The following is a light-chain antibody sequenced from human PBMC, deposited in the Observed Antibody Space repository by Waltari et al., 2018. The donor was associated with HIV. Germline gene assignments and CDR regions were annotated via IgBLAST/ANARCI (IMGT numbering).Light chain of an antibody. CDR1: SSDVGGYKY. CDR3: SSYAGAYTYV. V-gene: IGLV2-11*01. J-gene: IGLJ1*01. Sequence: QSALTQPRSVSGSPGQSITISCTGTSSDVGGYKYVSWYQPHPGKSPKLIIYNVNTRPSGVPDRFSGSKSGNTAALTISGLQADDEADYYCSSYAGAYTYVFGSGTKVTVL. CDR2: NVN.